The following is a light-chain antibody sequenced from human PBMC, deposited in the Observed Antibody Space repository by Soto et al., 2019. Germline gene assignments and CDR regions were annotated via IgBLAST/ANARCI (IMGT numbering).Light chain of an antibody. CDR1: QSVSSNY. Sequence: EIVMTQSPATLSVSPGERASLSCRASQSVSSNYLAWYQQKPGQAPSLLIYDASVRATGISERFSGSGSGTDFTLTISRLEPEDFAVYYCQQYVSSPRTFGQGTKVDIK. CDR3: QQYVSSPRT. CDR2: DAS. V-gene: IGKV3-20*01. J-gene: IGKJ1*01.